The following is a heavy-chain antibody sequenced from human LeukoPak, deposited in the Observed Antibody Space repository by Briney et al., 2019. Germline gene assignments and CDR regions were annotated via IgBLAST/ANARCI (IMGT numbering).Heavy chain of an antibody. CDR3: AKGLERESRLDS. J-gene: IGHJ4*02. CDR1: GFTFNTYT. Sequence: GESLRLSRAASGFTFNTYTMYWVRQAPGKGLEWVSGIRNSGGSTYYADSVKGRFTISRDNSKNTLYLQMNSLRAEDTALYYCAKGLERESRLDSWGQGTLVTVSS. V-gene: IGHV3-23*01. CDR2: IRNSGGST. D-gene: IGHD1-1*01.